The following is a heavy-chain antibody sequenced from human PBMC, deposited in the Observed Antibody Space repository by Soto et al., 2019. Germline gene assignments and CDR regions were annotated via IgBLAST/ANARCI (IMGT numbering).Heavy chain of an antibody. J-gene: IGHJ4*02. CDR3: ARDVYSGYGLAFDY. Sequence: GGSLRLSCAASGFTFSSYSMNWVRQAPGKGLEWVSSISSSSSYIYYADSVKGRFTISRDNAKNSLYLQMNSLRAEDTAVYYCARDVYSGYGLAFDYWGQGTLVTVSS. V-gene: IGHV3-21*01. D-gene: IGHD5-12*01. CDR1: GFTFSSYS. CDR2: ISSSSSYI.